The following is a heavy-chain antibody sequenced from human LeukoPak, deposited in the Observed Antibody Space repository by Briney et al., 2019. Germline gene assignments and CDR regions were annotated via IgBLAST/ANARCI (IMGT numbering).Heavy chain of an antibody. J-gene: IGHJ4*02. CDR2: IKQDGSEK. CDR3: ARGGSYSFDY. CDR1: GLSFSSYA. V-gene: IGHV3-7*01. D-gene: IGHD1-26*01. Sequence: GGSLRLSCAATGLSFSSYAIHWVRQAPGKGLEWVANIKQDGSEKYYVDSVKGRFTISRDNAKNSLYLQMNSLRAEDTAVYYCARGGSYSFDYWGQGTLVTVSS.